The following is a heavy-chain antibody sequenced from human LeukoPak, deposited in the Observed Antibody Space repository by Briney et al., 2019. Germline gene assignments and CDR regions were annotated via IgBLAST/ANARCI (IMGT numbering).Heavy chain of an antibody. Sequence: QPGGSLRLSCAASGFTFSSYWMSWVRQAPGMGLEWVANIKQDGSEKYYVDSVKGRFTISRDNAKNSLYLQMNSLRAEDTAVYYCARVDYYDTHYGMDVWGQGTTVTVSS. V-gene: IGHV3-7*01. CDR1: GFTFSSYW. D-gene: IGHD3-22*01. CDR2: IKQDGSEK. CDR3: ARVDYYDTHYGMDV. J-gene: IGHJ6*02.